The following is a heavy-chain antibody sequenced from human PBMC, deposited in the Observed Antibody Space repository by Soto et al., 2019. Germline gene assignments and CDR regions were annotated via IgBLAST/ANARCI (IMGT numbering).Heavy chain of an antibody. D-gene: IGHD3-22*01. CDR2: IIPIFGTA. CDR3: ARGSSGYYYEEGYYYGMDV. CDR1: GGTFSSYS. J-gene: IGHJ6*02. V-gene: IGHV1-69*13. Sequence: SGKVSGEASGGTFSSYSISWVRQAPGQGLEWMGGIIPIFGTANYAQKFQGRVTITADESTSTAYMELSNQRSEDTAVYYCARGSSGYYYEEGYYYGMDVWGQGTTVTVSS.